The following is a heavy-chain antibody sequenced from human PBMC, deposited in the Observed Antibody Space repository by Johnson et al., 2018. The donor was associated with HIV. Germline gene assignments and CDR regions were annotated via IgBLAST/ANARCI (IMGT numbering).Heavy chain of an antibody. CDR1: GFTFTTYG. J-gene: IGHJ3*02. V-gene: IGHV3-30*02. CDR3: ARELGYSSSNDAFDI. Sequence: QVQLVESGGGVVQPGGSLRLSCAASGFTFTTYGMHWVRQAPGKGLEWVAFIRYDGSNKYYVASVKGRFTISRDNSKNTLYLQMNSLRAEDTAVYYCARELGYSSSNDAFDIWGQGTMVTVSS. CDR2: IRYDGSNK. D-gene: IGHD6-13*01.